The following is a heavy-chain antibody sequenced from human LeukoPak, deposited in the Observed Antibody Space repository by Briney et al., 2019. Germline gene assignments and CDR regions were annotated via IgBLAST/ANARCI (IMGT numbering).Heavy chain of an antibody. V-gene: IGHV4-34*01. CDR1: GGSISSYY. D-gene: IGHD3-16*02. Sequence: SETLSLTCTVSGGSISSYYWSWIRQPPGKGLEWIGEINHSGSTNYNPSLKSRVTISVDTSKNQFSLKLSSVTAADTAVYYCARGRGYIPDYWGQGTLVTVSS. J-gene: IGHJ4*02. CDR2: INHSGST. CDR3: ARGRGYIPDY.